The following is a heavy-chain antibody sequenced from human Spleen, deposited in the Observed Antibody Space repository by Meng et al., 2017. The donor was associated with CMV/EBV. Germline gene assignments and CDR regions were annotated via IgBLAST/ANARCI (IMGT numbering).Heavy chain of an antibody. D-gene: IGHD2/OR15-2a*01. Sequence: GESLKISCAASELTFSDCAMSWVRQAPGKGLEWVSVIYAGESTTYYADSVKGRFTISRDNRKNTLYLQMNSLSADDTAVYYCAPHWAYCTSTVCPGWGQGTLVTVSS. CDR2: IYAGESTT. CDR1: ELTFSDCA. V-gene: IGHV3-23*03. J-gene: IGHJ4*02. CDR3: APHWAYCTSTVCPG.